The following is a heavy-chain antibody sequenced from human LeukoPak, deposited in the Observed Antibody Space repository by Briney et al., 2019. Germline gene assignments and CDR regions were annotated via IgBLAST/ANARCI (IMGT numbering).Heavy chain of an antibody. J-gene: IGHJ4*02. CDR1: GFTFSSYA. V-gene: IGHV3-64*01. CDR3: ASSVVPAAPLDY. Sequence: GGSLRLSCAASGFTFSSYAMHWVRQAPGKGLEYVSAISSNGGSTYYANSVKGRFTISRDNSKNTLYLQMGSLRAEDMAVYYCASSVVPAAPLDYWGQGTLVTVSS. CDR2: ISSNGGST. D-gene: IGHD2-2*01.